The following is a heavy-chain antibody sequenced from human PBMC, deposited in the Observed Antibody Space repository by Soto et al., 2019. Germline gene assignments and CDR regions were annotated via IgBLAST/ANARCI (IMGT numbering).Heavy chain of an antibody. CDR2: IYYSGST. J-gene: IGHJ6*02. D-gene: IGHD3-9*01. CDR3: ARLDYDILTGYKVDYYYGMDV. CDR1: GGSISSSSYY. Sequence: SETLSLSCTVSGGSISSSSYYWGWIRQPPGKGLEWIGSIYYSGSTYYNPSLKSRVTISVDTSKNQFSLKLSSVTAADTAVYYCARLDYDILTGYKVDYYYGMDVWGQGTTVTVSS. V-gene: IGHV4-39*01.